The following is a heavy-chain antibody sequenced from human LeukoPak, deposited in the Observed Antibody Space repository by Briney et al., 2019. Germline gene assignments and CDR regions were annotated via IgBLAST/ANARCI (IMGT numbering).Heavy chain of an antibody. CDR2: IYYSGST. J-gene: IGHJ2*01. V-gene: IGHV4-39*07. Sequence: PSETLSLTCTVSGGSISSSSYYWGWIRQPPGKGLEWIGSIYYSGSTYYNPSLKSRVTISVDTSKNQFSLKLSSVTAADTAVYYCARDQGDSSSWYDHWYFDLWGRGTLVTVSS. D-gene: IGHD6-13*01. CDR1: GGSISSSSYY. CDR3: ARDQGDSSSWYDHWYFDL.